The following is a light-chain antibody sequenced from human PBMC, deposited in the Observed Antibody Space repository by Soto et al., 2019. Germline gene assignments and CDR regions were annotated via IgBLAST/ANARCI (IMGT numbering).Light chain of an antibody. V-gene: IGLV2-14*03. CDR2: AVS. CDR3: GSYTTSITVI. J-gene: IGLJ2*01. Sequence: QSALTQPASVSGSPGQSITISCTGTSSDVGDHNSVSWYQQQPGKAPKLMIYAVSNRPSGVSNRFSGSKSGNTASLTISGLQAEDDADYYCGSYTTSITVIFGGGTKLIVL. CDR1: SSDVGDHNS.